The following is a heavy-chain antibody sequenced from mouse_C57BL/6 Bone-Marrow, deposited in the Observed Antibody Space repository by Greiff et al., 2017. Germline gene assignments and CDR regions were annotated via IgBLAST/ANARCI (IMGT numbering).Heavy chain of an antibody. J-gene: IGHJ1*03. CDR1: GFNIKDYY. CDR2: IDPEDGDP. D-gene: IGHD1-1*01. Sequence: EVQLQQSGAELVRPGASVKLSCTASGFNIKDYYMHWVKQRPEQGLEWLGRIDPEDGDPEYAPKFQGKATMTADTSSNTAYLQLSSLTSEDTAVYYCTTSPSVVAPYWYFDVWGTGTTVTVSS. V-gene: IGHV14-1*01. CDR3: TTSPSVVAPYWYFDV.